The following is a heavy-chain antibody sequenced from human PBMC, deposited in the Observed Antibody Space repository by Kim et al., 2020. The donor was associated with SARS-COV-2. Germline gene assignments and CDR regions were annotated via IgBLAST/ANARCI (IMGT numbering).Heavy chain of an antibody. V-gene: IGHV4-59*09. D-gene: IGHD4-4*01. Sequence: NYNPPPKTRVTISVYTAKNRLSLKLSSVTAADTAVYYCARGSKPYYFDCWGQGTLVTVSS. J-gene: IGHJ4*02. CDR3: ARGSKPYYFDC.